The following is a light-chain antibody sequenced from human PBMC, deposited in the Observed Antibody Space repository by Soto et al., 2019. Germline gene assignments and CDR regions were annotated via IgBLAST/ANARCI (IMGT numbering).Light chain of an antibody. CDR1: ENIKNW. CDR3: QQRTIWPWT. J-gene: IGKJ1*01. Sequence: DIQMTQSPSTLSASVGDRVTITCRASENIKNWLAWYQQTAGKAPKVLISDASRLEAGVPSRFSGSGSGTHFTLTTSSLQSEDFATYYCQQRTIWPWTFCQGTKVDVK. CDR2: DAS. V-gene: IGKV1-5*01.